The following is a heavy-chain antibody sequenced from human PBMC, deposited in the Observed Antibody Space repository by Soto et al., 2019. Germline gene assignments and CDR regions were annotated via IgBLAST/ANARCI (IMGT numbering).Heavy chain of an antibody. CDR2: INKDGSDK. D-gene: IGHD3-16*01. Sequence: EVQLVESGGGLVQPGGSLRLTCAASGFTLSGYWMSWVRQAPGKGLEWVANINKDGSDKRYVDSVKGRFTISRDNAKNLLYLQMNSLRAEDTAVYYCARGGGNFDPCGQGTLVTVSS. J-gene: IGHJ5*02. CDR3: ARGGGNFDP. V-gene: IGHV3-7*04. CDR1: GFTLSGYW.